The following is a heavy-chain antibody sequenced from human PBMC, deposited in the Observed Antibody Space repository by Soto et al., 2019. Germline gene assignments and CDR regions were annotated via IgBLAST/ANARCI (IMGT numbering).Heavy chain of an antibody. D-gene: IGHD5-18*01. CDR1: GFTFSSYS. J-gene: IGHJ4*02. CDR2: ISSSSSYI. V-gene: IGHV3-21*01. CDR3: ARDETAMATFDY. Sequence: GSLRLSCAASGFTFSSYSMNWVRQAPGKGLEWVSSISSSSSYIYYADSVKGRFTISRDNAKNSLYLQMNSLRAEDTAVYYCARDETAMATFDYWGQGTLVTVSS.